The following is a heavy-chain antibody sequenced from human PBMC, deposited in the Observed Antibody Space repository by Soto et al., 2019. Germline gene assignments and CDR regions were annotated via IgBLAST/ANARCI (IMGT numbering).Heavy chain of an antibody. D-gene: IGHD3-22*01. Sequence: QVQLVQSGAEVKKPGASVKVSCKASGYTFTSYDINWVRQATGQGLEWMGWMNPNSGNTGYAQKFQGRVPMPRNTSISTAYMELSSLRSEDTAVYYCARGFAPLNLYEYYMDVWGKGTTVTVSS. CDR2: MNPNSGNT. J-gene: IGHJ6*03. CDR3: ARGFAPLNLYEYYMDV. V-gene: IGHV1-8*01. CDR1: GYTFTSYD.